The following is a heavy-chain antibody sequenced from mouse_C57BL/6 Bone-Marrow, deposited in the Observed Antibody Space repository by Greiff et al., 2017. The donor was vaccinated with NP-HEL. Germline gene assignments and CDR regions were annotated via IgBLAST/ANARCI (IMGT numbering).Heavy chain of an antibody. CDR1: GYSITSGYY. D-gene: IGHD1-1*01. V-gene: IGHV3-6*01. CDR3: ARGLLRSSWFAY. CDR2: ISYDGSN. J-gene: IGHJ3*01. Sequence: DVKLQESGPGLVKPSQSLSLTCSVTGYSITSGYYWNWIRQFPGNKLEWMGYISYDGSNNYNPSLKNRISITRDTSKNQFFLKLNSVTTEDTATYYCARGLLRSSWFAYWGQGTLVTVSA.